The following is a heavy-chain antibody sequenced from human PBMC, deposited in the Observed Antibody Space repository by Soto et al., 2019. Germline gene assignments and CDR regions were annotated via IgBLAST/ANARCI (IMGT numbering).Heavy chain of an antibody. D-gene: IGHD2-2*01. J-gene: IGHJ6*02. CDR2: TWYDGSDK. CDR1: GFSFSSYG. V-gene: IGHV3-33*01. Sequence: QVQLVESGGGVVQPGRSLRLSCATAGFSFSSYGLHWVRQAPGEGLEWVALTWYDGSDKYYADSVKGRFSISRDNSKNTVYLHMDRLTAEDTAAYYCARGPPFGYCSSTCDYGMDVWGHGTPVIVSS. CDR3: ARGPPFGYCSSTCDYGMDV.